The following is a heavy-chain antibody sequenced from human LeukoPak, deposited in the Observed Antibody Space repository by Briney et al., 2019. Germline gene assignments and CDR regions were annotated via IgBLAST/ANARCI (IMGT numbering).Heavy chain of an antibody. Sequence: GASVKVSCKASGYTFSSYYMHWVRQAPGQGLEWMGVINPSGGSTTYAQKFQGRVTMTRDTSTSTVYMAVSSLRSQDRAVYYCARGGSSSEFDYWGQGTLVTVSS. CDR2: INPSGGST. V-gene: IGHV1-46*01. J-gene: IGHJ4*02. D-gene: IGHD6-6*01. CDR1: GYTFSSYY. CDR3: ARGGSSSEFDY.